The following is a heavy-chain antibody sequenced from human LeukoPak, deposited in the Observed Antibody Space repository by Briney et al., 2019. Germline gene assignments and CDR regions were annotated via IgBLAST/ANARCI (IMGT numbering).Heavy chain of an antibody. D-gene: IGHD1-26*01. J-gene: IGHJ4*02. Sequence: GGSLRLSCAASGFTFSAYVMEWVRQAPGKGLEGVAFIRYDGSNKFYADSVKGRFTISRDNPKNTLFLQMNNLRAEDTAVYYCAKGPLRDDTGSYFDYWGQGTLVTVSS. V-gene: IGHV3-30*02. CDR2: IRYDGSNK. CDR3: AKGPLRDDTGSYFDY. CDR1: GFTFSAYV.